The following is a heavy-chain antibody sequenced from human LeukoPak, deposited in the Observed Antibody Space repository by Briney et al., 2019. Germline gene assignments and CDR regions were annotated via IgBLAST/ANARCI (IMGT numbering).Heavy chain of an antibody. Sequence: GGSLRLSCAASGFTFSSYAMSWVRQAPGKGLEWVSAISGSGGSTYYADSVKGRFTISRDNSKNTLYLQINSLRAEDTGVYYCAKSSGESYFDYWGQGTLVTVSS. CDR2: ISGSGGST. D-gene: IGHD1-26*01. V-gene: IGHV3-23*01. CDR1: GFTFSSYA. J-gene: IGHJ4*02. CDR3: AKSSGESYFDY.